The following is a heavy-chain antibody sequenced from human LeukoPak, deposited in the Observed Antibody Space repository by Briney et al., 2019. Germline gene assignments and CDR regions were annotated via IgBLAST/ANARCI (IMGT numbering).Heavy chain of an antibody. J-gene: IGHJ4*02. CDR1: GGSISSSNW. V-gene: IGHV4-4*02. Sequence: SETLSLTCAVSGGSISSSNWWSWVRPPPGKGLEWIGEIYHSGSTNYNPSLKSRVTISVDKSKNQFSLKLSSVTAADTAVYYCAREESGSGYDFWHYWGQGTLVTVSS. CDR2: IYHSGST. D-gene: IGHD5-12*01. CDR3: AREESGSGYDFWHY.